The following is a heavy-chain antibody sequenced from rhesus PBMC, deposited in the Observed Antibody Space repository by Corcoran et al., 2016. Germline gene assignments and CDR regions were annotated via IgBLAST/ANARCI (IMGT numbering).Heavy chain of an antibody. CDR3: ARDLEGLADY. J-gene: IGHJ4*01. CDR2: ISWSGGST. CDR1: GFTFDDYA. Sequence: EVQLVESGGGVVQPGGSLRLSCAASGFTFDDYAMHWVRQAPGKGLEWVSGISWSGGSTYYADSVKGQFTNSRDNAKNSLYLQMGSLRAEDTALYYCARDLEGLADYWGQGVLVTVSS. V-gene: IGHV3-201*01.